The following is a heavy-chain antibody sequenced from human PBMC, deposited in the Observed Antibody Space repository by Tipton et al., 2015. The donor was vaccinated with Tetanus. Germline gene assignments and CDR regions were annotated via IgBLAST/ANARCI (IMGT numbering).Heavy chain of an antibody. D-gene: IGHD3-22*01. J-gene: IGHJ6*02. V-gene: IGHV1-2*02. Sequence: QLVQSGAEMKKPGASVKVSCKASGYTFTGYYMYWVRQAPGQGLEWMGWIDPNSGGTFYAQKFQGRVTMTRDTSISTAYMELSSLRSDDTAGYYCARDRGDYIYYGMDVWGPGTTVTVS. CDR3: ARDRGDYIYYGMDV. CDR1: GYTFTGYY. CDR2: IDPNSGGT.